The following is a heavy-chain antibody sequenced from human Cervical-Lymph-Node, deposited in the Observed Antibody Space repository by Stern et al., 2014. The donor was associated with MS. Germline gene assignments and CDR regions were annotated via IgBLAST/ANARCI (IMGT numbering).Heavy chain of an antibody. D-gene: IGHD6-19*01. Sequence: EVQLVESGGGLVQPGGSLRLSCAASGFSFPSYAMSWVRQAPGKGLEWLSAISGSGGNTFYADSVKGRLTISRDNSKNVVYLQLNSLRDEDTALYYCAKGKTVTGAGYGIDVWGQGTTVAVSS. V-gene: IGHV3-23*04. J-gene: IGHJ6*02. CDR3: AKGKTVTGAGYGIDV. CDR2: ISGSGGNT. CDR1: GFSFPSYA.